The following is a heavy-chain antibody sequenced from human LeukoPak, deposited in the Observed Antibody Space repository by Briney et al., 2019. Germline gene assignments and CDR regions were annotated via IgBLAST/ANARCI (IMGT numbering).Heavy chain of an antibody. V-gene: IGHV4-34*01. Sequence: SETLSLTCAVYGGSFSGYYWSWIRQPPGKGLEWIGQINHSGSTNYSPSLKSRVTISVDTSKNQFSLKLSSVTAADTAVYYCARRKQTMVRGIDYWGQGTLVTVSS. CDR2: INHSGST. D-gene: IGHD3-10*01. J-gene: IGHJ4*02. CDR1: GGSFSGYY. CDR3: ARRKQTMVRGIDY.